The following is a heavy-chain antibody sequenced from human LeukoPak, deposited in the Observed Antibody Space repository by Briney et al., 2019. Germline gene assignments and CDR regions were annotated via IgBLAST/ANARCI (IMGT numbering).Heavy chain of an antibody. CDR2: IRYDGSNK. CDR3: AKDPGAHYYGSGSYRRGSYFDY. Sequence: GGSLRLSCAASGFTFSSYGMHWVRQAPGKGLEWVAFIRYDGSNKYYADSVKGRFTISRDNSKNTLYLQMNILRDEDTAVYYCAKDPGAHYYGSGSYRRGSYFDYWGQGTLVTVSS. CDR1: GFTFSSYG. V-gene: IGHV3-30*02. D-gene: IGHD3-10*01. J-gene: IGHJ4*02.